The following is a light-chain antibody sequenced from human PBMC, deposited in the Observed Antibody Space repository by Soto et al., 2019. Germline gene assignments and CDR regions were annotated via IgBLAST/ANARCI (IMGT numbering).Light chain of an antibody. CDR3: QQSYNTYPT. CDR1: QSISKY. Sequence: DIQMTQSPASLSASIGDRVTITCRASQSISKYLNWYQQKPGEAPRLLIYAASSLQSGVPSRFSGSGSGTDFTLTISSLQPEDFATYYCQQSYNTYPTFGQGTKVDI. J-gene: IGKJ1*01. CDR2: AAS. V-gene: IGKV1-39*01.